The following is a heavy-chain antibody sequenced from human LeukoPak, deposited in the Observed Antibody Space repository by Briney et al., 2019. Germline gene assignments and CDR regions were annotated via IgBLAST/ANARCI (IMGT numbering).Heavy chain of an antibody. Sequence: GSLRLSCAASGFTFSSYSMNWVRQAPGKGLEWLSYISSSSSTIYYADSVKGRFTISRDDAKNSLYLQMNSLRDEDTAVYYCAREAPGAHNHFDYWGQGTLVTVSS. CDR1: GFTFSSYS. V-gene: IGHV3-48*02. J-gene: IGHJ4*02. CDR3: AREAPGAHNHFDY. CDR2: ISSSSSTI. D-gene: IGHD1-26*01.